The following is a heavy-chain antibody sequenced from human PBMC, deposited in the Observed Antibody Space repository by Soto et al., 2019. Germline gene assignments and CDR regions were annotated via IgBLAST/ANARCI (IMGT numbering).Heavy chain of an antibody. V-gene: IGHV1-69*13. Sequence: ASVKVSCKASGGTFSSYAISWVRQAPGQGLEWMGGIIPIFGTANYAQKFQGRVTITADESTSTAYMELSSLRSEDTAVYYCARSRRDGYNFELDYWGQGTLVTVSS. D-gene: IGHD5-12*01. CDR1: GGTFSSYA. CDR2: IIPIFGTA. CDR3: ARSRRDGYNFELDY. J-gene: IGHJ4*02.